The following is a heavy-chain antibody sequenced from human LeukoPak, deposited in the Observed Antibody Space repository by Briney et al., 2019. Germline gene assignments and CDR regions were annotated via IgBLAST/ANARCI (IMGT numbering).Heavy chain of an antibody. J-gene: IGHJ3*02. Sequence: SETLSLTCTVSGGSISSSSYYWGWIRQPPGKGLEWIGSIYYSGSTYYNPSLKSRVTISVDTSKNQFSLKLSSVTAADTAVYYCARVRSYDFWSGYYNAFDIWGQGTMVTVSS. CDR1: GGSISSSSYY. CDR3: ARVRSYDFWSGYYNAFDI. CDR2: IYYSGST. D-gene: IGHD3-3*01. V-gene: IGHV4-39*07.